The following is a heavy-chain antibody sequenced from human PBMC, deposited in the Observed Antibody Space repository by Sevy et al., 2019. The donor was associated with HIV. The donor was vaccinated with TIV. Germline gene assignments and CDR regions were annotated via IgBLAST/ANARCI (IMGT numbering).Heavy chain of an antibody. D-gene: IGHD3-10*01. J-gene: IGHJ6*02. Sequence: GGSLRLSCAASGFXFSSYSINWVRRAPGKGLEWVSSISSNSAYIHYADSVKGRFIISRDNAKNSLYLQMNSLRAEDMAVYYCARVPMGGRXGXDXXGQGTTVTVSS. CDR3: ARVPMGGRXGXDX. V-gene: IGHV3-21*01. CDR2: ISSNSAYI. CDR1: GFXFSSYS.